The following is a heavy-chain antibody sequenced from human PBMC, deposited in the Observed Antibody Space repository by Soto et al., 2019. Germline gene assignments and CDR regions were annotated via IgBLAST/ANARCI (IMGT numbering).Heavy chain of an antibody. CDR3: ARSRGYSYGYLGDRYYFDY. CDR1: GGSISSSSYY. J-gene: IGHJ4*02. V-gene: IGHV4-39*01. D-gene: IGHD5-18*01. CDR2: IYYSGST. Sequence: QLQLQESGPGLVKPSETLSLTCTVSGGSISSSSYYWGWIRQPPGKGLEWVGSIYYSGSTYYNPSLKSRVTISVDTSKNQFSLKLSSVTAADTAVYYCARSRGYSYGYLGDRYYFDYWGQGTLVTVSS.